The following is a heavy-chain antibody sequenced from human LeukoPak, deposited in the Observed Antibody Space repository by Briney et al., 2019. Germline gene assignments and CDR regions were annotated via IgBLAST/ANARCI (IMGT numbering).Heavy chain of an antibody. J-gene: IGHJ6*03. Sequence: PSETLSLTCTVSGGSISSSSYYWSWIRQPPGKGLEWIGEINHSGSTNYNPSLKSRVTISVDTSKNQFSLKLSSVTAADTAVYYCARVRCSGGSCPYYYYYYYMDVWGKGTTVTVSS. CDR2: INHSGST. D-gene: IGHD2-15*01. V-gene: IGHV4-39*07. CDR1: GGSISSSSYY. CDR3: ARVRCSGGSCPYYYYYYYMDV.